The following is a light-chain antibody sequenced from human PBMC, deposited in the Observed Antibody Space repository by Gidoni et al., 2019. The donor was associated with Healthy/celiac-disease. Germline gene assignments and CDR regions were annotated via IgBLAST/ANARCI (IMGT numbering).Light chain of an antibody. CDR1: QSVSSN. CDR3: QQHNNWPPLT. V-gene: IGKV3-15*01. Sequence: VMTQSPATLSVSPWERATLSCRASQSVSSNLAWYQQKPGQAPRLLIYCASTRATGIPARFSGSGSWTEFTLIISSRQSEDFAVYYCQQHNNWPPLTFGGGTKVEIK. J-gene: IGKJ4*01. CDR2: CAS.